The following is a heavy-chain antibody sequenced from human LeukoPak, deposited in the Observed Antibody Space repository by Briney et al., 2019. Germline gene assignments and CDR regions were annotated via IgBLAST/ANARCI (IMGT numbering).Heavy chain of an antibody. Sequence: ASVKVSCKAFGYTFTDYHMHWVRQAPGQGLEWMGWISGYNGNTNYAQKFQGRVTMTTNTSTGTSYMELRSLRSDDTAVYYCARDGLYYYGSVVDYWGQGTLVTVSS. CDR1: GYTFTDYH. D-gene: IGHD3-10*01. CDR2: ISGYNGNT. J-gene: IGHJ4*02. CDR3: ARDGLYYYGSVVDY. V-gene: IGHV1-18*04.